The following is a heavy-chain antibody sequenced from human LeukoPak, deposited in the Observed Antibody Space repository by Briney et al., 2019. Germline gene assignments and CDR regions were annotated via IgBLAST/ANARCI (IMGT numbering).Heavy chain of an antibody. Sequence: GASVKVSCKASGYTFTGYYMHWVRQAPGQGLEWMGWINPNSGGTNYAQKFQGWVTMTRDTSISTAYMELSRLRSDDTAVYYCARETLVRAPNYYGSGSLPLDVWGQGTTVTVSS. CDR3: ARETLVRAPNYYGSGSLPLDV. V-gene: IGHV1-2*04. D-gene: IGHD3-10*01. CDR1: GYTFTGYY. CDR2: INPNSGGT. J-gene: IGHJ6*02.